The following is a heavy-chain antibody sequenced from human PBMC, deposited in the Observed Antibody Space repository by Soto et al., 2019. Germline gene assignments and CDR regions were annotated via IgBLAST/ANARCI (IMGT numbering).Heavy chain of an antibody. Sequence: QVQLQQWGAGLLKPSETLSLTCAVYGGSFSGYYWSWIRQSPGKGLEWIGEINHSGSTNYNPSLKSRVTISVDRAKNQFSLKLSSVTAADTAVYYCARARVLGGVILGDYCYYYMDVWGKGTTVTVPS. D-gene: IGHD3-16*01. CDR2: INHSGST. CDR3: ARARVLGGVILGDYCYYYMDV. J-gene: IGHJ6*03. V-gene: IGHV4-34*01. CDR1: GGSFSGYY.